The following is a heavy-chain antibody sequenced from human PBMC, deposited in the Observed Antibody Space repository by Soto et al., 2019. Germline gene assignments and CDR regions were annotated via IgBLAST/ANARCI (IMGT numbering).Heavy chain of an antibody. CDR2: INPNSGGT. Sequence: ASVKVSCKASGYTFTGYYMHWVRQAPGQGLEWMGWINPNSGGTIYAQKFQGRVTMTRDTSISTAYMELSRPGSDDTAVYYCAKDSYYDILTGYSRNAFDIWGQGTMVTVSS. D-gene: IGHD3-9*01. V-gene: IGHV1-2*02. J-gene: IGHJ3*02. CDR1: GYTFTGYY. CDR3: AKDSYYDILTGYSRNAFDI.